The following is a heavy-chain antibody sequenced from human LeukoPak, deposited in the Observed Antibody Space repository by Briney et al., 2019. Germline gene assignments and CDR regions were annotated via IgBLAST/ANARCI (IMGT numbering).Heavy chain of an antibody. Sequence: GGSLRLSCAASGFIFSNYWMTWVRQTPGKGLEFVANIKEDGSEIFYLDSVKGRFTISRDNAENSVYLQMNSLRAEDTAVYYCARSPDGVDNWGQGTLVTVSS. CDR1: GFIFSNYW. D-gene: IGHD3-10*01. CDR2: IKEDGSEI. CDR3: ARSPDGVDN. V-gene: IGHV3-7*01. J-gene: IGHJ4*02.